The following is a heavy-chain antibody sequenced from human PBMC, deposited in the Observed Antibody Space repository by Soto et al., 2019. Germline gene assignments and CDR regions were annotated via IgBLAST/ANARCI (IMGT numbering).Heavy chain of an antibody. CDR3: AEGRQLWDPFDD. J-gene: IGHJ4*02. D-gene: IGHD1-1*01. CDR2: ISASGGSA. V-gene: IGHV3-23*01. CDR1: GLTLSNYA. Sequence: GGSLRLSSAASGLTLSNYAMSWVRQAPGKGLEWVSIISASGGSAYYAASVKGRFTTSRDNSKNTLYLQMNRLRPDDTAVYYCAEGRQLWDPFDDWGQGTLVTVSS.